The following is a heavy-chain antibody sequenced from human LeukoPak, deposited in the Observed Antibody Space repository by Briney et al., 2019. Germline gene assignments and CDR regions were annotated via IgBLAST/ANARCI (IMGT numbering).Heavy chain of an antibody. CDR3: ARDDVAGGY. CDR1: GFTFSDYY. CDR2: IYHSGGT. V-gene: IGHV4-38-2*02. Sequence: GSLRLSCAASGFTFSDYYMSWIRQAPGKGLEWIGSIYHSGGTYYNPSLKSRVTISVDTSKNQFSLKLSSVTAADTAVYYCARDDVAGGYWGQGTLVTVSS. D-gene: IGHD2-15*01. J-gene: IGHJ4*02.